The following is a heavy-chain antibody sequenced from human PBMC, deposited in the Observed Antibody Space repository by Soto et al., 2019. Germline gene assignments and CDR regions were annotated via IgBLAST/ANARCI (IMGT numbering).Heavy chain of an antibody. V-gene: IGHV4-30-2*01. CDR1: GGSISSGGYS. J-gene: IGHJ4*02. D-gene: IGHD4-17*01. Sequence: QLQLQESGSGLVKPSQTLSLTCAVSGGSISSGGYSWSWIRQPPGKGLEWIGYIYHSGSTYYNPSLKSRVTISLDRSKKQFSRKLSSVTAAETAVYYCARGMTTGTTLDYWGQGTLVTVSS. CDR3: ARGMTTGTTLDY. CDR2: IYHSGST.